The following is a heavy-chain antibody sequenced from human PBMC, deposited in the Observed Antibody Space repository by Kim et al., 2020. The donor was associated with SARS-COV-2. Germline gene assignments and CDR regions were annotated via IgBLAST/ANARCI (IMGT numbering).Heavy chain of an antibody. Sequence: SETLSLTCTVSGGSISSGGYYWSWIRQHPGKGLEWIGYIYYSGSTYYNPSLKSRVTISVDTSKNQFSLKLSSVTAADTAVYYCARLEGITIFGGVIIGWFDPWGQGTLVTVSS. CDR2: IYYSGST. V-gene: IGHV4-31*03. J-gene: IGHJ5*02. D-gene: IGHD3-3*01. CDR3: ARLEGITIFGGVIIGWFDP. CDR1: GGSISSGGYY.